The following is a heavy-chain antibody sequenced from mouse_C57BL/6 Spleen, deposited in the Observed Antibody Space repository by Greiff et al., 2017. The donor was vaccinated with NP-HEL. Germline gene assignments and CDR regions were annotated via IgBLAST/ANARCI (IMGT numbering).Heavy chain of an antibody. J-gene: IGHJ2*01. CDR2: INPSSGYT. CDR1: GYTFTSYW. V-gene: IGHV1-7*01. D-gene: IGHD2-4*01. CDR3: ARNDYDVIFDY. Sequence: QVQLQQSGAELAKPGASVKLSCKASGYTFTSYWMHWVKQRPGQGLEWIGYINPSSGYTKYNQKFKDKVTLTADKSSSTAYMQLSSLTYEDSAVYYCARNDYDVIFDYWGQGTTLTVSS.